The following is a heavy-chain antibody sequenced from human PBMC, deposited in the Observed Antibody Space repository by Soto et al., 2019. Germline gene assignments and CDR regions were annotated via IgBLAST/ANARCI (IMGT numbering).Heavy chain of an antibody. CDR1: GFTFSSYA. CDR3: AKDASPAYDSSGYYVSLGY. Sequence: GGSLRLSCAASGFTFSSYAMIWVRQAPGKGLEWVSAISGSGGSTYYADSVKGRFTISRDNSKNTLYLQMNSLRAEDTAVYYCAKDASPAYDSSGYYVSLGYWGQGTLVTVSS. D-gene: IGHD3-22*01. J-gene: IGHJ4*02. CDR2: ISGSGGST. V-gene: IGHV3-23*01.